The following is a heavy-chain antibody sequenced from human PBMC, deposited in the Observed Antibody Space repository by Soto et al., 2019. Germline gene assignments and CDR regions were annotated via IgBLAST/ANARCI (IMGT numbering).Heavy chain of an antibody. V-gene: IGHV3-33*01. D-gene: IGHD6-19*01. CDR3: ARDDIPGIAVATFGMDV. CDR2: IWYDGSNE. Sequence: PGGSLRLSCAASGFIFSNFGMHWVRQARGKGLVWVAVIWYDGSNEYYADSVKGRFTISKDNSKNTLYLQMNSLRAEDTAVYYCARDDIPGIAVATFGMDVWGQGTTVTVSS. J-gene: IGHJ6*02. CDR1: GFIFSNFG.